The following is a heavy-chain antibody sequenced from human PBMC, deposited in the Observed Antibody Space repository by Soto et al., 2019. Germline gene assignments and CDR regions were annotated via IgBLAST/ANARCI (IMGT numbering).Heavy chain of an antibody. J-gene: IGHJ4*01. CDR1: GGSISSYY. Sequence: SETLSLTCTVSGGSISSYYWSWIRQPPGKGLEWIGYIYYSGSTNYNPSLKSRVTISVDTSKNQFSLKLSSVTAADTAVYYCATTLKVSSWFFDCWGHGTLVTVSS. CDR2: IYYSGST. D-gene: IGHD6-13*01. CDR3: ATTLKVSSWFFDC. V-gene: IGHV4-59*01.